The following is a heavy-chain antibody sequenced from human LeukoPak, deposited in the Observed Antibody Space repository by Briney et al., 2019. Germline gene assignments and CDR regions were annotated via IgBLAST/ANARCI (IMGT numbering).Heavy chain of an antibody. Sequence: SETLSLTCAVYGGSFSGYYWSWIRQPPGKGLEWIGEINHSGSTNYNPSLKSRVTISVDTSKNQFSLKLSSVTAADTAVYYCARASGYYDFWSGYSGKNWFDPWGQGTLVTVSS. CDR2: INHSGST. D-gene: IGHD3-3*01. J-gene: IGHJ5*02. CDR1: GGSFSGYY. V-gene: IGHV4-34*01. CDR3: ARASGYYDFWSGYSGKNWFDP.